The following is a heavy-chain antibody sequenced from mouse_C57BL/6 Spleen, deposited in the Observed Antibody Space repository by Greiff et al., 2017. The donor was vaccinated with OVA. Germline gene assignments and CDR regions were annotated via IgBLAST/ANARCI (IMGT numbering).Heavy chain of an antibody. CDR3: ARLYDGYPYYAMDY. V-gene: IGHV5-17*01. D-gene: IGHD2-3*01. J-gene: IGHJ4*01. CDR2: ISSGSSTI. CDR1: GFTFSDYG. Sequence: EVKLLESGGGLVKPGGSLKLSCAASGFTFSDYGMHWVRQAPEKGLEWVAYISSGSSTIYYADTVKGRFTISRDNAKNTLFLQMTSLRSEDTAMYYCARLYDGYPYYAMDYWGQGTSVTVSS.